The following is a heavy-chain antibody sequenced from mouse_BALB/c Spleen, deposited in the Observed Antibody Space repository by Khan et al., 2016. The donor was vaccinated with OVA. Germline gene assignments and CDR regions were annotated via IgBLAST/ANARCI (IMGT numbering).Heavy chain of an antibody. CDR3: ARGNCYGYYFDY. CDR1: GYSITSGYA. V-gene: IGHV3-2*02. CDR2: ISYSGVT. J-gene: IGHJ2*01. D-gene: IGHD1-1*01. Sequence: EVELVESGPGLVKPSQSLSLTCTVTGYSITSGYAWNWIRQFPGNKLEWMGYISYSGVTSYTPSLKSRISITRDTSKNQFFLQLNSVTTEDTATYYCARGNCYGYYFDYWGQGTTLTVSS.